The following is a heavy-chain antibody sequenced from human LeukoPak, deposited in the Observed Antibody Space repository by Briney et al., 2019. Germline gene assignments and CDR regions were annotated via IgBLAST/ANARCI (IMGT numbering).Heavy chain of an antibody. CDR1: GFTFSSYA. CDR2: ISSSGSTI. J-gene: IGHJ6*03. CDR3: RGYGDSYYYMDV. Sequence: GGSLRLSCAASGFTFSSYAMSWVRQAPGKGLEWVSYISSSGSTIYYADSVKGRFTISRDNAENSLYLQMNSLKTEDTAVYYCRGYGDSYYYMDVWGKGTTVTVSS. D-gene: IGHD4-17*01. V-gene: IGHV3-48*04.